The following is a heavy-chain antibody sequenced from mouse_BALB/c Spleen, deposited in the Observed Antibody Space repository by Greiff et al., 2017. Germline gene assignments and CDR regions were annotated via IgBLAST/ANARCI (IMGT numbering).Heavy chain of an antibody. CDR3: ARDRLWAMDY. V-gene: IGHV1-54*01. Sequence: VKVVESGAELVRPGTSVKVSCKASGYAFTNYLIEWVKQRPGQGLEWIGVINPGSGGTNYNEKFKGKATLTADKSSSTAYMQLSSLTSDDSAVYFCARDRLWAMDYWGQGTSVTVSA. D-gene: IGHD1-1*02. J-gene: IGHJ4*01. CDR2: INPGSGGT. CDR1: GYAFTNYL.